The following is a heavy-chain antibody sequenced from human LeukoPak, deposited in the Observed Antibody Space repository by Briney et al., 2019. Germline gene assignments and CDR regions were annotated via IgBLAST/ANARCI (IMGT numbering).Heavy chain of an antibody. V-gene: IGHV4-59*08. J-gene: IGHJ6*03. D-gene: IGHD3-22*01. CDR2: IYYSGST. CDR3: ARILYYYDSSGYYSLEDYYYYYMDV. Sequence: SETLSLTCTVSGGSISSYYWSWIRQPPGKGLEWIGYIYYSGSTNYNPSLKSRVTISVDTSKNQFSLKLSSVTAADTAVYYCARILYYYDSSGYYSLEDYYYYYMDVWGKGTTVTISS. CDR1: GGSISSYY.